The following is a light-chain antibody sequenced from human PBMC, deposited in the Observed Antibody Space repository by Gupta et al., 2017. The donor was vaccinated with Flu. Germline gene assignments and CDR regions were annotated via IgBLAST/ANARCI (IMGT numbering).Light chain of an antibody. CDR1: QSLSTY. J-gene: IGKJ5*01. CDR3: QQRSNWPA. V-gene: IGKV3-11*01. Sequence: EIVLTQSPATLSLSPGERATLSCRASQSLSTYLAWYQQKPGQAPRLLIYDATNRATGIPARFSGSGSGTDFILTISSLEPEDFAVYYCQQRSNWPAFGQGTRLEI. CDR2: DAT.